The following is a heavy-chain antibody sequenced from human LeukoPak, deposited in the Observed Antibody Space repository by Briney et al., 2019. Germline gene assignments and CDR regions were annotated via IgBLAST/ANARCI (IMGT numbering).Heavy chain of an antibody. J-gene: IGHJ6*03. CDR1: GGSISSYY. V-gene: IGHV4-4*07. CDR2: IYTSGST. Sequence: PSETLSLTCTVSGGSISSYYWSWIRQPAGKGLEWIGRIYTSGSTNYNPSLKSRVTISVDKSKNQFSLKLCSVTAADTAVYYCARELEHQLLSYYYYYMDVWGKRTTVTVSS. CDR3: ARELEHQLLSYYYYYMDV. D-gene: IGHD2-2*01.